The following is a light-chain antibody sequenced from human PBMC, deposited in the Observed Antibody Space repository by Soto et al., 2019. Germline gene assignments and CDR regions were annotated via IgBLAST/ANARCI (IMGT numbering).Light chain of an antibody. CDR1: SSDVGGYDF. J-gene: IGLJ3*02. CDR2: QVS. CDR3: SSYISMIVRV. Sequence: QSALTQPASVSGSPGQSITISCTGTSSDVGGYDFVSWYQHHPGKAPRLIIYQVSNRPSGVSNRFSGSKSGNTASLTISGLQPEDEADYYCSSYISMIVRVFGGGTKPTVL. V-gene: IGLV2-14*01.